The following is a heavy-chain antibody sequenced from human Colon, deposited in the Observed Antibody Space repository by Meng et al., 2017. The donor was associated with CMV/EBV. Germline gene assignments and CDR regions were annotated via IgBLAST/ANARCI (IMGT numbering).Heavy chain of an antibody. V-gene: IGHV1-18*01. CDR2: INTYNGNT. J-gene: IGHJ6*02. CDR3: ARWGNCRSISCYVYNYYGMDV. CDR1: GYRFTSYG. D-gene: IGHD2-2*01. Sequence: GESLKISCKVSGYRFTSYGINWVRQAPGQGPEWMGWINTYNGNTKYAQKLQGRVTMTTDTSTSTAYMELRSLRSDDTAVYYCARWGNCRSISCYVYNYYGMDVWGQGTTVTVSS.